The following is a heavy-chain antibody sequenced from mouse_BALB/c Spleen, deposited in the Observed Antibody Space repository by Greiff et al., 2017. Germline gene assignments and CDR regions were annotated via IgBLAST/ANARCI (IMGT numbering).Heavy chain of an antibody. CDR1: GYTFTDYA. D-gene: IGHD1-2*01. Sequence: VQLQQSGAELVRPGVSVKISCKGSGYTFTDYAMHWVKQSHAKSLEWIGVISTYYGDASYNQKFKGKATMTVDKSSSTAYMELARLTSEDSAIYYCARFTTARGDFDYWGQGTTLTVSS. J-gene: IGHJ2*01. CDR3: ARFTTARGDFDY. V-gene: IGHV1S137*01. CDR2: ISTYYGDA.